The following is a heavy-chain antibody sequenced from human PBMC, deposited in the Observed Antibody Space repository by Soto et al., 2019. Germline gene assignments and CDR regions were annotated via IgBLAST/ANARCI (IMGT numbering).Heavy chain of an antibody. CDR3: ARARANVAPNWFDP. J-gene: IGHJ5*02. V-gene: IGHV1-2*04. CDR2: INPYSGGT. CDR1: GYTFTDYY. D-gene: IGHD5-12*01. Sequence: QVQLVQSGAEVKKPGASVKVSCKASGYTFTDYYVHWVRQAPGQGLEWMGWINPYSGGTNYAQKFQDWVTMPGDTSVSTAYLELTTLVSDDTAVYYCARARANVAPNWFDPWGQGTLVIVSS.